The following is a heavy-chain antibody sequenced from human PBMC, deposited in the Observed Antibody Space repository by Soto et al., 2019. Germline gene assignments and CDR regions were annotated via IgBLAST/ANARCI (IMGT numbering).Heavy chain of an antibody. CDR2: IYYSGST. Sequence: SETLSLTCTVSGGSISSGGYYWSWIRQHPGKGLEWIGYIYYSGSTYYNPSLKSRVTISADTSKNQFSLKLSSVTAADTAVYYCARGLQDSSNVYYYYGMDVWGQGTTVTVSS. CDR1: GGSISSGGYY. D-gene: IGHD6-13*01. V-gene: IGHV4-31*03. CDR3: ARGLQDSSNVYYYYGMDV. J-gene: IGHJ6*02.